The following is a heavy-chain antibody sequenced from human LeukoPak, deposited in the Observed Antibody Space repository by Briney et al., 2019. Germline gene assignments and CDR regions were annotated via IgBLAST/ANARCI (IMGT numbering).Heavy chain of an antibody. Sequence: ASVKVSFKASGYTFTSYAMNWVRQAPGQGLEWMGWINTNTGNPTYAQGFTGRFVFSLDTSVSTAYLQISSLKAEDTAVYYCARGGSIVGATEIFDYWGQGTLVTVSS. J-gene: IGHJ4*02. CDR3: ARGGSIVGATEIFDY. CDR2: INTNTGNP. CDR1: GYTFTSYA. V-gene: IGHV7-4-1*02. D-gene: IGHD1-26*01.